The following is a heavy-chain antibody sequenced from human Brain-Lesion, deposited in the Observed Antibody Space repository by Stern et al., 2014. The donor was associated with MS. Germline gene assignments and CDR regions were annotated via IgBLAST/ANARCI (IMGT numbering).Heavy chain of an antibody. CDR2: IYYSGSS. Sequence: QVQLVQSGPGLVKPSQTLSLTCTVSADSINSDIYYWSWIRQPPGKGLEWIGYIYYSGSSSYNPSRKSRVTMSLDTSKNQFSLRLGSVTAADTAVYYCARVTGDGFGHGYSSFYGLDVWGQGTTVTVSS. CDR1: ADSINSDIYY. D-gene: IGHD1-20*01. V-gene: IGHV4-30-4*01. CDR3: ARVTGDGFGHGYSSFYGLDV. J-gene: IGHJ6*02.